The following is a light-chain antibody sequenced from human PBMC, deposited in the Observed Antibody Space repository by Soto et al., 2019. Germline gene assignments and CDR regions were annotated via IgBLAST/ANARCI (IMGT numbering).Light chain of an antibody. CDR3: IQAVRFPLFI. CDR2: EVS. Sequence: DIVMTQTPLSLSVTPGQPASISCKSSQSLLHSDGKTYLYWYLQKPGQAPHLLIYEVSQRFSGGPDTSTGSESGTDFTLHISRVDAGDVGPYYCIQAVRFPLFIFGPGTRVDIK. J-gene: IGKJ3*01. CDR1: QSLLHSDGKTY. V-gene: IGKV2D-29*01.